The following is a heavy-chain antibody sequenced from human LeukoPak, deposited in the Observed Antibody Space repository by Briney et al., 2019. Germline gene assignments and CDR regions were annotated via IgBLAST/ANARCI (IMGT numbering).Heavy chain of an antibody. V-gene: IGHV4-34*01. J-gene: IGHJ6*02. CDR1: GGSFSGYY. Sequence: SETLSLTCAVYGGSFSGYYWSWIRQPPGKGLEWIGEINRSGSTNYNPSLKSRVTISVDTSKNQFSLKLSSVTAADTAVYYCARSATVYHYYYYYGMDVWGQGTTVTVSS. CDR2: INRSGST. D-gene: IGHD4-11*01. CDR3: ARSATVYHYYYYYGMDV.